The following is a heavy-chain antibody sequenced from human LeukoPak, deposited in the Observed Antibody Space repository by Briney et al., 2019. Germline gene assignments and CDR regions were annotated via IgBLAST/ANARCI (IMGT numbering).Heavy chain of an antibody. D-gene: IGHD1-1*01. CDR1: GGSISSYY. V-gene: IGHV4-59*01. CDR2: IYYSGST. J-gene: IGHJ6*02. CDR3: ARENWNYYYYYGMDV. Sequence: SETLSLNCTVSGGSISSYYWSWIRQPPGKGLEWIGYIYYSGSTNYNPSLKSRVTISVDTSKNQFSLKLSSVTAADTAVYYCARENWNYYYYYGMDVWGQGTTVTVSS.